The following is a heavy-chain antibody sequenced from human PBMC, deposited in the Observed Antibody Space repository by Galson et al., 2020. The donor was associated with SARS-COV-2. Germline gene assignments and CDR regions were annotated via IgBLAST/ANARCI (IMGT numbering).Heavy chain of an antibody. Sequence: SVKVSCKASGFTFTSSAMQWVRQARGHRLEWIGWIVVGSGHTNYAQKFPERGTIPRDMSTSTAYMELSSLRSDDTAVYYCAAARGSGAFEIGGQVTMGTVSS. J-gene: IGHJ3*02. V-gene: IGHV1-58*02. CDR2: IVVGSGHT. CDR1: GFTFTSSA. CDR3: AAARGSGAFEI. D-gene: IGHD3-10*01.